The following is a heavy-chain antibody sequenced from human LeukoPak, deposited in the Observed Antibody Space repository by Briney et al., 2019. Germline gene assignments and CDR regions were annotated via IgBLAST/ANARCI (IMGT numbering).Heavy chain of an antibody. Sequence: PGGSLRLSCAASGFTFSSYEMNWVRQAPGKGLEWVSYISSSSSTIYYAGSVKGRFTISRDNAKNSLYLQMNSLRAEDTAVYYCARDSGAAHLDYWGQGTLVTVSS. V-gene: IGHV3-48*03. J-gene: IGHJ4*02. D-gene: IGHD1-26*01. CDR1: GFTFSSYE. CDR2: ISSSSSTI. CDR3: ARDSGAAHLDY.